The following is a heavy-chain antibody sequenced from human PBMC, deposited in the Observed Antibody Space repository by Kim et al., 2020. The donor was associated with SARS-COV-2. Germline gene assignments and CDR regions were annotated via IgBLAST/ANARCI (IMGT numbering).Heavy chain of an antibody. J-gene: IGHJ4*02. CDR3: TRTGGPIDY. Sequence: SDTRYSPSFQGQVTISADKSISTAYLQWSSLKASDTAMYYCTRTGGPIDYWGQGTLVTVSS. CDR2: SDT. V-gene: IGHV5-51*01. D-gene: IGHD2-8*02.